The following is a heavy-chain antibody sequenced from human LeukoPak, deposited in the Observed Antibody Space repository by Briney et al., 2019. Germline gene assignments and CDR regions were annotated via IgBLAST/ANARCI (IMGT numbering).Heavy chain of an antibody. J-gene: IGHJ6*03. V-gene: IGHV4-39*01. CDR3: ASPPKGSYGLWYMDG. CDR2: IYYSGST. Sequence: PSETLSLTCTVSGGSISSSSYYWGWIRQPPGKGLEWIGSIYYSGSTYYNSSLKSRVTISVDTSKNQFSLKLSSVTAADTVLYYCASPPKGSYGLWYMDGWGKGTTVIVSS. D-gene: IGHD3-16*01. CDR1: GGSISSSSYY.